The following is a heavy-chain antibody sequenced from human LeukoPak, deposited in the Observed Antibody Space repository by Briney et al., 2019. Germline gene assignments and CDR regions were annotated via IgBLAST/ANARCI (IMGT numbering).Heavy chain of an antibody. CDR3: ARDCGFSEWYY. CDR2: ISSSSSYI. Sequence: GGSLRLSCAASGFTFGSYSMNWVRQAPGKGLEWVSSISSSSSYIYYADSVKGRFTISRDNAKNSLYLQMNSLRAEDTAVYYCARDCGFSEWYYWGQGTLVTVSS. CDR1: GFTFGSYS. V-gene: IGHV3-21*01. J-gene: IGHJ4*02. D-gene: IGHD3-3*01.